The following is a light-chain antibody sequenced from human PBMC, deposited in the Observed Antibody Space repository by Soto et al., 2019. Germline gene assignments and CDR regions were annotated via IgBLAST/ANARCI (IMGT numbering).Light chain of an antibody. J-gene: IGKJ4*01. V-gene: IGKV1-9*01. CDR1: QGVGSY. CDR2: AAS. Sequence: IQLTQSPSSLSASVGDRVTITCRASQGVGSYLAWYQQRPGKAPKLLIYAASTLQGGVPSRFSGSGSGTDFPLTISSLQTEDFATYCCQQVNTFPLTFGGGTKVEIK. CDR3: QQVNTFPLT.